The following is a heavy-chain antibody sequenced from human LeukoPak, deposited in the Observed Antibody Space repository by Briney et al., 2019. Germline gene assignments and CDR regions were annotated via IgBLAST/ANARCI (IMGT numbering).Heavy chain of an antibody. Sequence: GRSLRLSCAASGFTFSSYGMHWVRQAPGKGLEWVAVISYDGSNKYYADSVKGRFTISRDNSKNTLYLQMNSLRAEDTAVYYCAKDLQYSYGYSYYYYGMDVWGQGTTVTVSS. V-gene: IGHV3-30*18. J-gene: IGHJ6*02. CDR1: GFTFSSYG. CDR3: AKDLQYSYGYSYYYYGMDV. CDR2: ISYDGSNK. D-gene: IGHD5-18*01.